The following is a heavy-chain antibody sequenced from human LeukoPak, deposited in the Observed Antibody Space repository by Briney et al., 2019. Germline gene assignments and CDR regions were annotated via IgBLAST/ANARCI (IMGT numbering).Heavy chain of an antibody. D-gene: IGHD3-22*01. CDR1: GFTFSSYE. Sequence: GGSLRLSCAASGFTFSSYEMNWVRQAPGKGLEWVSYISSSGSTIYYADSVKGRFTISRDNAKNSLYLQMNSLRAEDTAVYYCANFGGDSSGYYYPLDYWGQGTLVTVSS. J-gene: IGHJ4*02. V-gene: IGHV3-48*03. CDR3: ANFGGDSSGYYYPLDY. CDR2: ISSSGSTI.